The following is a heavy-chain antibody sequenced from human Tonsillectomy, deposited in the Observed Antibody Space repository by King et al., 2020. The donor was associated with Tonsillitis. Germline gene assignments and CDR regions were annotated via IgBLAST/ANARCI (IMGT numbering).Heavy chain of an antibody. Sequence: QLVQSGGGVVQPGRSLRLSCAASGFTFSAYTMHWVRQAPGKGLEWVAVISYDGNNKAYADSVKGRFTISRDNSQNTLYLQMDSLRNEDTAVFFCARDLGDGVHAGGFWGRGTLVTVSS. J-gene: IGHJ4*02. CDR1: GFTFSAYT. CDR3: ARDLGDGVHAGGF. CDR2: ISYDGNNK. D-gene: IGHD5/OR15-5a*01. V-gene: IGHV3-30-3*01.